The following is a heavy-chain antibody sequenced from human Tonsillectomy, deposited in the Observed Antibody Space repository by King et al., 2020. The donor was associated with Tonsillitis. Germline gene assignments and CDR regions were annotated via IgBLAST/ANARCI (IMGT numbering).Heavy chain of an antibody. CDR3: ARAVAALDY. J-gene: IGHJ4*02. CDR2: IYYSGAT. V-gene: IGHV4-61*01. D-gene: IGHD5-12*01. CDR1: GDSVTSGSYY. Sequence: QLQESGPGLVKPSETLSLTCTVSGDSVTSGSYYWSWIRQPPEKGLEWIGYIYYSGATNYNTSLKSRVTISLDTSKNQFSLQLTSVTAADTAVYYCARAVAALDYWGQGTLVTVSS.